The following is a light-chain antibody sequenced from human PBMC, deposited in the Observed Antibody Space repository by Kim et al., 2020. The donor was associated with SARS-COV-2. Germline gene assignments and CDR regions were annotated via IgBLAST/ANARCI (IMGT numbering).Light chain of an antibody. J-gene: IGKJ1*01. V-gene: IGKV3-20*01. CDR1: QSVSSDY. CDR2: GSS. CDR3: QQYDDSPST. Sequence: SPGERATLSCRASQSVSSDYWAWYQQKPGQAPRLLIYGSSRRATGIPDRFSGSGSGTDFSLIIRSLEPEDFAVYFCQQYDDSPSTFGQGTKVEIK.